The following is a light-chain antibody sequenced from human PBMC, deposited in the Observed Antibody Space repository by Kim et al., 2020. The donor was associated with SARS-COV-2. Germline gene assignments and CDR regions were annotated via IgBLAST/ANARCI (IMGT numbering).Light chain of an antibody. V-gene: IGKV1-5*01. J-gene: IGKJ2*01. CDR1: QSISRW. CDR3: QQYNSYPYT. CDR2: DAS. Sequence: DIQMTQSPSTLSASVGDRVTITCRASQSISRWSAWYQQKPGKAPKLLIFDASSLESGVPSRFNGSGSGTEFTLTISSLQPDDLATYYCQQYNSYPYTFGQGTKLEI.